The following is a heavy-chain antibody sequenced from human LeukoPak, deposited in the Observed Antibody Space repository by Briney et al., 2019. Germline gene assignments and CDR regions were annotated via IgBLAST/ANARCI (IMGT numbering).Heavy chain of an antibody. V-gene: IGHV3-66*01. D-gene: IGHD3-3*01. CDR2: IYSGGST. CDR3: ARDSPPGEWLLYDAFDT. J-gene: IGHJ3*02. CDR1: GFTVSSNY. Sequence: GGSLRLSCAASGFTVSSNYMSWVRQAPGKGLEWVSVIYSGGSTYYADSVKGRFTISRDNSKNTLYLQMNSLRAEDTAVYYCARDSPPGEWLLYDAFDTWGQGTMVTVSS.